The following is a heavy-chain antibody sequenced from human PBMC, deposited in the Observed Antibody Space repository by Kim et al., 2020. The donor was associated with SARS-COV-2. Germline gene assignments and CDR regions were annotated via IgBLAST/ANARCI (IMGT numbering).Heavy chain of an antibody. D-gene: IGHD6-13*01. J-gene: IGHJ6*02. V-gene: IGHV3-23*03. Sequence: VKGRFTISRDNSKNTLYLQMNSLRAEDTAVYYCAKGRENSWYYYYYGMDVWGQGTTVTVSS. CDR3: AKGRENSWYYYYYGMDV.